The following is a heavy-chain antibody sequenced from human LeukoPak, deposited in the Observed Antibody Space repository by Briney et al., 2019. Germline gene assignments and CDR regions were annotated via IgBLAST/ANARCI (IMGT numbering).Heavy chain of an antibody. Sequence: PGRSLRLSCAASGFTFSRYGMHWVRQAPGKGLEWGAVIWYDGSNRDYADSVKGRFTISRDNSKNTLYLQMNSLRAEDTAVYYCARERMGGGMDVWGHGTTVTVSS. J-gene: IGHJ6*02. D-gene: IGHD1-26*01. V-gene: IGHV3-33*01. CDR3: ARERMGGGMDV. CDR2: IWYDGSNR. CDR1: GFTFSRYG.